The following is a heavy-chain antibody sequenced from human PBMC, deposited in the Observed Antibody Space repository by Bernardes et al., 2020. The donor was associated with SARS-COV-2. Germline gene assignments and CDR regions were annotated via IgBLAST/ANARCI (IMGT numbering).Heavy chain of an antibody. D-gene: IGHD2-15*01. CDR2: INDSGST. CDR1: SGSFSGYY. J-gene: IGHJ2*01. V-gene: IGHV4-34*01. Sequence: SETLSLTCAVYSGSFSGYYWSWIRQTPGKRLEWIGEINDSGSTKYNPALKSRVTISVDPSKNQFSLKLNSVTAADTAVYYCARGSAAVVSHFMLLFANWYFDLWGRGTLVPVSS. CDR3: ARGSAAVVSHFMLLFANWYFDL.